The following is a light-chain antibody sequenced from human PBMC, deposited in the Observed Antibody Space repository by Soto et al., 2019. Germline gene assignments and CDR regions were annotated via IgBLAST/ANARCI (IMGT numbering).Light chain of an antibody. J-gene: IGKJ3*01. CDR1: QSISRY. CDR2: GAT. Sequence: DIQMTQSPSSLSASVGDTVTITCRASQSISRYLNWYQQKPGKAPNLLIYGATSLQSGVPSRFSGSGSATDFTLTISSLQPEDFATYFCQQSYKFLFTFGPGTKVDIK. CDR3: QQSYKFLFT. V-gene: IGKV1-39*01.